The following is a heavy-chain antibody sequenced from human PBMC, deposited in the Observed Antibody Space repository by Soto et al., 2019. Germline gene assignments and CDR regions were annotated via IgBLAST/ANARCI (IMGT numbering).Heavy chain of an antibody. CDR2: INPYNGNT. CDR3: ARDPVGGNWFDP. V-gene: IGHV1-18*01. Sequence: ASVKVSCKASGYTFTRYGINWVRQAPGQGLEWMGWINPYNGNTNYAQKLQGRVTMTTDTSTSTAYMELRSLRSDDTAVYHCARDPVGGNWFDPWGQGTLVTVS. CDR1: GYTFTRYG. J-gene: IGHJ5*02. D-gene: IGHD1-26*01.